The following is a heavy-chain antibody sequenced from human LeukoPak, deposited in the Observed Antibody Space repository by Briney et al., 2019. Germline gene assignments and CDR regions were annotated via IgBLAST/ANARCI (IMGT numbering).Heavy chain of an antibody. CDR1: GYTFTSYG. V-gene: IGHV1-18*01. CDR2: ISAYNGNT. Sequence: ASVKVSFKASGYTFTSYGISWVRQAPRQGLEWMGWISAYNGNTNYAQKLQGRVTMTTDTSTSTAYMELRSLRSDDTAVYYCARPYYYDSSGYYPLDYWGQGTLVTVSS. J-gene: IGHJ4*02. D-gene: IGHD3-22*01. CDR3: ARPYYYDSSGYYPLDY.